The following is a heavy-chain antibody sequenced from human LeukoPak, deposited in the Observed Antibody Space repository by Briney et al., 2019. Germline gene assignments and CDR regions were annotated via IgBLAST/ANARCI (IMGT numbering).Heavy chain of an antibody. V-gene: IGHV3-21*01. CDR3: AREDNEYSSSFSYYGMDV. D-gene: IGHD6-6*01. CDR1: GFTFSSYS. Sequence: GGSLRLSCAASGFTFSSYSMNWVRQAPGKGLEWVSSISSSSSYIYYADSVKGRFTISRDNAKNSLYLQMNSLRAEDTAVYYCAREDNEYSSSFSYYGMDVWGQGTTVTVSS. J-gene: IGHJ6*02. CDR2: ISSSSSYI.